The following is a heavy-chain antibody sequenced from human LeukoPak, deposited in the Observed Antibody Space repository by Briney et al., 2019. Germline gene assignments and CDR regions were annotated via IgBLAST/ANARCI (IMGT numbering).Heavy chain of an antibody. J-gene: IGHJ3*02. CDR2: ISTSGDTI. CDR3: AREYYYDSSGYYRVRVDAFDI. CDR1: GFTFSSYE. V-gene: IGHV3-48*03. Sequence: PGGSLRLSFAASGFTFSSYEMNWVRQAPGKGLEWVSYISTSGDTIYNADSVKGRFTISRDNAKNSLYLQMNSLRAEDTAVYYCAREYYYDSSGYYRVRVDAFDIWGQGTMVTVSS. D-gene: IGHD3-22*01.